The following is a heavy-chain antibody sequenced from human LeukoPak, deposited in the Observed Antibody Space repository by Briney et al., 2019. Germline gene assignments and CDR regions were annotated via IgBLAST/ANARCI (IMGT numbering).Heavy chain of an antibody. J-gene: IGHJ4*02. Sequence: GGSLRLSCAASGFTFSSYAMSWVRQAPGKGLEWVSAISGSGGSTYYADSVKGRFTISRDNSKNTLYLQMNSLRAEDTAVYYCAKEGGIRGGWYAALGYFDYWGQGTLVTVSS. V-gene: IGHV3-23*01. CDR3: AKEGGIRGGWYAALGYFDY. CDR2: ISGSGGST. CDR1: GFTFSSYA. D-gene: IGHD6-19*01.